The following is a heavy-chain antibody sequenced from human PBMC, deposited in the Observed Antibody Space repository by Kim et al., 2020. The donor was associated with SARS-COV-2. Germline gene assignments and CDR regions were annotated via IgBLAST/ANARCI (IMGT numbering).Heavy chain of an antibody. Sequence: PSFQGQVTISADKSISTAYLQWSSLKASDTAMYYCAKSSSGWFTGGFDYWGQGTLVTVSS. CDR3: AKSSSGWFTGGFDY. V-gene: IGHV5-51*01. D-gene: IGHD6-19*01. J-gene: IGHJ4*02.